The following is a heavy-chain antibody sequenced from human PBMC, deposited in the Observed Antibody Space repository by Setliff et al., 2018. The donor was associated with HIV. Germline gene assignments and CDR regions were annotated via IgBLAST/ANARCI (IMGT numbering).Heavy chain of an antibody. D-gene: IGHD3-3*01. CDR2: IYYSGST. V-gene: IGHV4-39*07. CDR3: ARDRDYNFWGGGRLSASDI. CDR1: GGSISSSSYY. Sequence: SETLSLTCTVSGGSISSSSYYWGWIRQPPGKGLEWIGSIYYSGSTYYNPSLKSRVTISVDTSKNQFSLKLSSVTAADTAVYYCARDRDYNFWGGGRLSASDIWGQGTMVTVSS. J-gene: IGHJ3*02.